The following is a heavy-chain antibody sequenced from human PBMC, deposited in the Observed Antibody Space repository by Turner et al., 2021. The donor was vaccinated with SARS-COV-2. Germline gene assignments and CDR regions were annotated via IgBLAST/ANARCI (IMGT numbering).Heavy chain of an antibody. Sequence: QVQLVESGGGVVQPGGSLRLSCAASGFTFSGYAMHWVRQGPGKGLEWVAVISCDGTNEIYADSVKGRFTNSRDKSKNTLYLKMNSLRTEDTAVYYCATNSPTNAFDIWGQGTMVTVSS. D-gene: IGHD1-1*01. V-gene: IGHV3-30*03. J-gene: IGHJ3*02. CDR1: GFTFSGYA. CDR3: ATNSPTNAFDI. CDR2: ISCDGTNE.